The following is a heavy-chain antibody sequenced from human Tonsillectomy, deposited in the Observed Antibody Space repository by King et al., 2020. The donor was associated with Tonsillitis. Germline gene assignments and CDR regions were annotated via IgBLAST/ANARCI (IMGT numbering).Heavy chain of an antibody. CDR3: ARDLSGRFQYWYFDL. D-gene: IGHD1-26*01. CDR1: GFTFSTYT. Sequence: VQLVESGGGLVKPGGSLRLSCAASGFTFSTYTMNWVRQAPGKGLEWVSSIGSSSTYIYYADSVKGRFTISRDNAKNSLYLQMNSLRAEDTAVYYCARDLSGRFQYWYFDLWGRGTLVTVSS. CDR2: IGSSSTYI. J-gene: IGHJ2*01. V-gene: IGHV3-21*01.